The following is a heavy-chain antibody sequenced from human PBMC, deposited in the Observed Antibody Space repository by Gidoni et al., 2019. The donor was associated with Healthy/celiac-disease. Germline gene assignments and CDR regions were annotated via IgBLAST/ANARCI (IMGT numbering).Heavy chain of an antibody. V-gene: IGHV3-21*01. CDR3: VLATGTYIAAAGGFDY. J-gene: IGHJ4*02. D-gene: IGHD6-13*01. CDR2: ISSSSSYI. Sequence: EVQLVESGGGLVKPGGSLRLSCAASGFTFSSYSMNWVRQAPGKGLEWVSSISSSSSYIYYADSVKGRFAISRDNAKNSLYLQMNSLRAEDTAVYYCVLATGTYIAAAGGFDYWGQGTLVTVSS. CDR1: GFTFSSYS.